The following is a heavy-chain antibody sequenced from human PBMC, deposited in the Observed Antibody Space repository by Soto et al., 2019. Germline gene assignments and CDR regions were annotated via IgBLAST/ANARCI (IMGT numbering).Heavy chain of an antibody. CDR3: AREGKLLDIVVGSEFYGMDV. V-gene: IGHV4-30-4*01. Sequence: PSETLSLTCTVSGGSISSGDYYWSWIRQPPGKGLEWIGYIYYSGSTYYNPSLKSRVTISVDTSKNQFSLKLSSVTAADTAVYYCAREGKLLDIVVGSEFYGMDVWGQGTTVTVSS. CDR2: IYYSGST. CDR1: GGSISSGDYY. J-gene: IGHJ6*02. D-gene: IGHD2-2*01.